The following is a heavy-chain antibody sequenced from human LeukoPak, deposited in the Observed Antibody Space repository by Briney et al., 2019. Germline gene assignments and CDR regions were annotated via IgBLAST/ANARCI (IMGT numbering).Heavy chain of an antibody. Sequence: GGPLTLLCTASGFNYSDYAMMGVRQPPGKGLEWVSTVSDDGSRTYFADSLQGRLTISRDNSMNTLYLQMNSLRAEDTAVYYCAKNPYGSGSSSFYFDHWGQGTLVTVSS. D-gene: IGHD3-10*01. CDR1: GFNYSDYA. CDR2: VSDDGSRT. V-gene: IGHV3-23*01. CDR3: AKNPYGSGSSSFYFDH. J-gene: IGHJ4*02.